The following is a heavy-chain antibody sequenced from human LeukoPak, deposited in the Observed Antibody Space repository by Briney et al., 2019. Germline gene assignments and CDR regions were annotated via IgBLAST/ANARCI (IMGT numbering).Heavy chain of an antibody. CDR3: ATNIAAAGYTTYYFDY. V-gene: IGHV3-23*01. D-gene: IGHD6-13*01. CDR1: GFTFSSYA. Sequence: GGSLRLSCAASGFTFSSYAMSWVRQAPGKGLEWVSAISGSGGSTYYADSVKGRFTISRDNSKNTLYLQMNSLRAEDTAVYYCATNIAAAGYTTYYFDYWGQGTLVTVSS. J-gene: IGHJ4*02. CDR2: ISGSGGST.